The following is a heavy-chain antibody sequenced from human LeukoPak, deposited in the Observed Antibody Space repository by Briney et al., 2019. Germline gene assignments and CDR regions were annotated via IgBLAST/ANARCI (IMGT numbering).Heavy chain of an antibody. CDR3: ATPIVVVTANDAFDI. CDR1: GFTFSSYE. CDR2: ISGSGGST. Sequence: QPGGSLRLSCAASGFTFSSYEMNWVRQAPGKGLEWVSAISGSGGSTYYADSVKGRFTISRDNSKNTLYLQMNSLRAEDTAVYYCATPIVVVTANDAFDIWGQGTMVTVSS. D-gene: IGHD2-21*02. V-gene: IGHV3-23*01. J-gene: IGHJ3*02.